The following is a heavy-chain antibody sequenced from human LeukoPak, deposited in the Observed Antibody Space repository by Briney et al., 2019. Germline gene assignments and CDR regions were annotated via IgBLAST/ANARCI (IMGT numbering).Heavy chain of an antibody. D-gene: IGHD5-18*01. CDR3: AGLDTAIPDAFDI. J-gene: IGHJ3*02. CDR2: IREDGNEK. V-gene: IGHV3-7*01. CDR1: GFTFSNYW. Sequence: GGSLRLSCSASGFTFSNYWMSWVRQTTGKGLECVAKIREDGNEKFYVDSVKGRFTISRDNAKNSLYLQMNSLRVEDTAVYYCAGLDTAIPDAFDIWGQGAMVTVSS.